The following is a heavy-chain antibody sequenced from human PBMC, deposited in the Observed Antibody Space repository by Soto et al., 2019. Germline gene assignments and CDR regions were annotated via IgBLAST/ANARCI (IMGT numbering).Heavy chain of an antibody. CDR2: ISWDGGST. CDR1: GFTFDDYT. J-gene: IGHJ4*02. D-gene: IGHD6-6*01. Sequence: GGSLRLSCAASGFTFDDYTMHWVRQAPGKGLEWVSLISWDGGSTYYADSVKGRFIISRDNSKNSLYLQMNRLRTEDTALYYCAKDGVVGYSSSSHFDYWGQGTLVTVSS. V-gene: IGHV3-43*01. CDR3: AKDGVVGYSSSSHFDY.